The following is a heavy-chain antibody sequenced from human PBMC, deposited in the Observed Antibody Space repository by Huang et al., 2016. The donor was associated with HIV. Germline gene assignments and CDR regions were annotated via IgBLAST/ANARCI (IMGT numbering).Heavy chain of an antibody. J-gene: IGHJ4*02. CDR2: ISGTSSNI. D-gene: IGHD3-22*01. Sequence: EVQLVESGGALVQPGGSLKLSCVVSGFDFRKYSMNGVRQAPGNGLEWGSYISGTSSNIYYADSVKGRCTISRDNAKNSVLLQMRSLRAEDTALYYCARTEMEYYYGSSGYYPDYWGQGTQVTVSS. CDR3: ARTEMEYYYGSSGYYPDY. V-gene: IGHV3-48*01. CDR1: GFDFRKYS.